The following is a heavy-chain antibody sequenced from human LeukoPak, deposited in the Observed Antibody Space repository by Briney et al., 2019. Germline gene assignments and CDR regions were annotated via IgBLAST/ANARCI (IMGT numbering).Heavy chain of an antibody. CDR2: IYHSGST. V-gene: IGHV4-38-2*02. D-gene: IGHD3-9*01. CDR1: GYSISSGYY. CDR3: ARGRYDILTGLRFDP. J-gene: IGHJ5*02. Sequence: PSETLSLTCTVSGYSISSGYYWGWIRQPPGKGLEWIGSIYHSGSTYYNPSLKSRVTISVDTSKNQFSLKLSSVTAADTAVYYCARGRYDILTGLRFDPWGQGTLVTVSS.